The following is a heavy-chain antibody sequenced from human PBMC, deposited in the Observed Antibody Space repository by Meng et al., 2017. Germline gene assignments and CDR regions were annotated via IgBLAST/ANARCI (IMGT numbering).Heavy chain of an antibody. Sequence: ASVKVSCKASGGTFSSYAISWVRQAPGQGLEWMGWISAYNGNTNYAQKLQGRVTMTTDTSTSTAYMELRSLRSDDTAVYYCARGPVVAYYFDYWGQGTLVTVSS. CDR3: ARGPVVAYYFDY. J-gene: IGHJ4*02. V-gene: IGHV1-18*01. D-gene: IGHD2-15*01. CDR2: ISAYNGNT. CDR1: GGTFSSYA.